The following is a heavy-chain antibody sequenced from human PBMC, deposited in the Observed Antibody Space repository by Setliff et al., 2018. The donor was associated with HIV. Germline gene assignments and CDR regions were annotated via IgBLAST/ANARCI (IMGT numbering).Heavy chain of an antibody. CDR2: IYTSGST. CDR1: GGSITSSY. V-gene: IGHV4-4*07. D-gene: IGHD3-22*01. J-gene: IGHJ4*02. CDR3: ARGGSYDTFDY. Sequence: SETLSLTCTVSGGSITSSYWSWIRQPAGKGLEWIGRIYTSGSTNYNPSLKSRVTMSIDTSKKQFSLKLASVTAADTAVYYCARGGSYDTFDYCGQGTLVTVSS.